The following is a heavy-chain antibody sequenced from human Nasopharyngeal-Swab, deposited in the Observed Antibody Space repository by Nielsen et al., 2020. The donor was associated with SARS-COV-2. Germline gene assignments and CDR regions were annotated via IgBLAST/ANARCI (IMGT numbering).Heavy chain of an antibody. J-gene: IGHJ6*03. D-gene: IGHD1-26*01. Sequence: SETLSLTCTVSGGSISSSSYYWGWIRQPPGKGLEWIGSIYYSGSTYYNPSLKSRVTISVDTSKNQFSLKLSSVTAADTAVCYCARDLPDSVGATYYYMDVWGKGTTVTVSS. CDR1: GGSISSSSYY. CDR3: ARDLPDSVGATYYYMDV. V-gene: IGHV4-39*07. CDR2: IYYSGST.